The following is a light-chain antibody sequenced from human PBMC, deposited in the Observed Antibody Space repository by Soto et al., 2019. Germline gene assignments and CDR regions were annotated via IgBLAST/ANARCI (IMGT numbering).Light chain of an antibody. V-gene: IGLV2-8*01. J-gene: IGLJ2*01. CDR3: SSYAATFL. Sequence: QSALTQPPSASGSLGQSVTLSCTATSSDVGAYNYVSWYQQRPGKAPKVIIYEVSKRPSGVPDRFSGSKSGNTAYLTVSGLHADDEADYYCSSYAATFLVGGGTKLTVL. CDR1: SSDVGAYNY. CDR2: EVS.